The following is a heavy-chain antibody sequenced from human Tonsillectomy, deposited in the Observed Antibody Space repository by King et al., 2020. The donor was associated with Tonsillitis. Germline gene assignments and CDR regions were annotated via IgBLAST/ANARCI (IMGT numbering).Heavy chain of an antibody. CDR2: ISYDGNDE. J-gene: IGHJ6*03. CDR3: AKDLGYLRYFMDV. CDR1: GFTFRTYG. Sequence: VQLVESGGGVVQPGRSLRLSCAASGFTFRTYGMLWVRQAPGKGLEWVAVISYDGNDEYYADSVKGRFTISRDNSKNTLSLQMNSLRPGDTAVYYCAKDLGYLRYFMDVWGTGTTVTVS. D-gene: IGHD6-13*01. V-gene: IGHV3-30*18.